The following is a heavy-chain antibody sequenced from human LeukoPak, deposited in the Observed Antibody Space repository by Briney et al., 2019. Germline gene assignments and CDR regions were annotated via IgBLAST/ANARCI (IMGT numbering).Heavy chain of an antibody. V-gene: IGHV1-69*04. CDR3: AFGSGWYFDY. CDR2: ITPILGIA. D-gene: IGHD6-19*01. CDR1: VGTFSRYD. Sequence: SVKLLRNVSVGTFSRYDISWVRHAPGQGLEWMGRITPILGIANYAQKFQGRVTITADKSTSTAYMELSSLRSEDTAVYYCAFGSGWYFDYWGQGTLVTVSS. J-gene: IGHJ4*02.